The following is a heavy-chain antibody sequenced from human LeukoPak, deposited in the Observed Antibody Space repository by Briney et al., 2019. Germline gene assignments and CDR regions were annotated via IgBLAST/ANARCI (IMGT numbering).Heavy chain of an antibody. Sequence: SETLSLTCTVSGGSISSYYWSWIRQPPGKGLEWIGYIYYSGSTNYNPSLKSRVTISVDTPKNQFSLKLSSVTAADTAVYYCARHFDRNWDDAFDIWGQGTMVTVSS. D-gene: IGHD7-27*01. V-gene: IGHV4-59*08. CDR3: ARHFDRNWDDAFDI. CDR2: IYYSGST. J-gene: IGHJ3*02. CDR1: GGSISSYY.